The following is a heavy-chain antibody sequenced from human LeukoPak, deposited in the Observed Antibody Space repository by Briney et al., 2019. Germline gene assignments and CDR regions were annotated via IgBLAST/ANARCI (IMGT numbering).Heavy chain of an antibody. CDR2: IIPIFGIA. D-gene: IGHD1-1*01. Sequence: SVKVSCKASGGTFSSYAISWVRQAPGQGLEWMGSIIPIFGIANYAHTFQGRVTITADKSTSTAYMELSSLRSEDTAVYYCASGTTTAEDYYYYGMDVWGQGTTVTVSS. J-gene: IGHJ6*02. CDR3: ASGTTTAEDYYYYGMDV. CDR1: GGTFSSYA. V-gene: IGHV1-69*04.